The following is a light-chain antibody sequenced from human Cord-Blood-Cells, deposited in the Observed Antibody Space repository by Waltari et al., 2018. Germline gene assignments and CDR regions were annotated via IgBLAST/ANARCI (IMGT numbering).Light chain of an antibody. Sequence: SYELTQPPSVSVSPGQTASITCSGDKLGDQYACWYQQKPGQSPVLVIYQDSKRPSGIPERFSGYNSGNTATLTVSGTQAMDEADYYCQAWDSSTVVFGTGTKVTVL. J-gene: IGLJ1*01. CDR1: KLGDQY. CDR2: QDS. CDR3: QAWDSSTVV. V-gene: IGLV3-1*01.